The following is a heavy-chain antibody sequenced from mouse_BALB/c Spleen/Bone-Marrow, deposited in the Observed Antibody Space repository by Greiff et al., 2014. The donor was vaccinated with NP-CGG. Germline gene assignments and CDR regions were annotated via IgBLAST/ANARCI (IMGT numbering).Heavy chain of an antibody. CDR2: ISTYYGDA. J-gene: IGHJ1*01. CDR1: GYTFTDYA. D-gene: IGHD3-3*01. V-gene: IGHV1S137*01. CDR3: VREGDMNFDV. Sequence: QVQLQQSGAELVRPGVSVKISCKGSGYTFTDYAMHWVKQSHAKSLEWIGVISTYYGDASYNQKFKGKATMTVDKSSSTAYMELARLTSEDSAIYYCVREGDMNFDVWGAGTTVTVSS.